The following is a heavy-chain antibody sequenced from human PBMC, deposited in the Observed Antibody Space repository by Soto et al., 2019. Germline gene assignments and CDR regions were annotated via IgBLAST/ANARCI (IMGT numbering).Heavy chain of an antibody. J-gene: IGHJ4*02. CDR3: ARDRSSSDY. Sequence: QVQLVQSGAEVKQPGASVKVSCKASGYTFTDYGISWVRQAPGQGLEWMGWISAYNGKTDYAQKFQDRVTMTTDTSTRTAYMELTSLRSDDTAMYYCARDRSSSDYWGQGTLVTVSS. V-gene: IGHV1-18*01. CDR1: GYTFTDYG. D-gene: IGHD3-10*01. CDR2: ISAYNGKT.